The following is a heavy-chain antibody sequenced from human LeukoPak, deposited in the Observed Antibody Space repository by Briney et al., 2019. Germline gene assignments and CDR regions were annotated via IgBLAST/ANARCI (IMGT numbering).Heavy chain of an antibody. CDR3: ARVRGYCSSTICYRYYFDY. CDR1: GYSISSGYY. Sequence: PSETLSLTCTVSGYSISSGYYWGWIRQPPGRGLEWIGTIYHSGSTYYNPSLKSRVTISVDTSKNQFSLKLTSVTAADTAVYYCARVRGYCSSTICYRYYFDYWGQGTLVTVSS. D-gene: IGHD2-2*01. V-gene: IGHV4-38-2*02. CDR2: IYHSGST. J-gene: IGHJ4*02.